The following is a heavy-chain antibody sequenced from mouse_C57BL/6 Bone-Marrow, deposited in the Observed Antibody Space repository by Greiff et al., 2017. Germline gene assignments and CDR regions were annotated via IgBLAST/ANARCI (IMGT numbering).Heavy chain of an antibody. V-gene: IGHV1-62-2*01. CDR3: ARHERYYDYEGYFDY. CDR2: FYPGSGSI. J-gene: IGHJ2*01. Sequence: VMLVESGAELVKPGASVKLSCKASGYIFTEYTIHWVKQRSGQGLEWIGWFYPGSGSIKYNERFKDKATLTADKSSNTVYMELSRLTSEDSAVYFCARHERYYDYEGYFDYWGKGTTLTVSS. CDR1: GYIFTEYT. D-gene: IGHD2-4*01.